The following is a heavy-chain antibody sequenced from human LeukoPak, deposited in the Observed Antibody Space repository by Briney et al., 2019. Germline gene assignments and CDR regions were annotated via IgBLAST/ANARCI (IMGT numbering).Heavy chain of an antibody. CDR3: ARGQYIAAAGDPNSYYFDY. D-gene: IGHD6-13*01. V-gene: IGHV4-34*01. Sequence: SETLSLTCAVYGGSFSAYYWSWIRQPPGKGLECIGEINRSGSTNYNPSLKSRVTISVDTSKNQFSLKLSSVTAADTAVYYCARGQYIAAAGDPNSYYFDYWGQGTLVTVSS. J-gene: IGHJ4*02. CDR1: GGSFSAYY. CDR2: INRSGST.